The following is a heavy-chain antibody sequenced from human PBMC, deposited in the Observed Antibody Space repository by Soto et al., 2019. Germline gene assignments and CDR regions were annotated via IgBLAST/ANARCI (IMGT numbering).Heavy chain of an antibody. CDR2: ISYDGSNK. J-gene: IGHJ4*02. D-gene: IGHD1-7*01. Sequence: QVQLVESGGGVVQPGRSLRLSCAASGFTFSSYAMHWVRQAPGKGLEWVAVISYDGSNKYYADSVKGRFTISRDNSYNTLYLQMNSLRAEDTAVYYCARDGWNWNYALDYWGQGTLVIVSS. CDR1: GFTFSSYA. V-gene: IGHV3-30-3*01. CDR3: ARDGWNWNYALDY.